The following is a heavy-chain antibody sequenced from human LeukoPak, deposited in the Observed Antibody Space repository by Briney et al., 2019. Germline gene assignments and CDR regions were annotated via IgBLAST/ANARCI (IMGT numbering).Heavy chain of an antibody. CDR2: IYPDDSET. V-gene: IGHV5-51*01. Sequence: GESLKISCKGSGYTFTTYWIGWVRRVAGEGLEWMGMIYPDDSETNYSPSFQDQVSISVDKSITTAYLQWSSLKASDTAIYYCARQAYGSHFDAFDIWDQGTMVTVSS. CDR3: ARQAYGSHFDAFDI. CDR1: GYTFTTYW. J-gene: IGHJ3*02. D-gene: IGHD3-22*01.